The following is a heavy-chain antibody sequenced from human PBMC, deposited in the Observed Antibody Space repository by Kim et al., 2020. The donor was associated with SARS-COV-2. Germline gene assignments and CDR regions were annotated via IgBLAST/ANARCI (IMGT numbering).Heavy chain of an antibody. V-gene: IGHV4-34*01. D-gene: IGHD3-22*01. Sequence: SETLSLTCAVSGGSFSSFYWRWIRQPPGKGLEWIGEIHDSGNTHSNPSLKSRVTMSSDTSKNQFYLKLSSVTAADTAVYFCARRSHHPDSSNYYDFDSWGQGDLVTDSS. CDR1: GGSFSSFY. CDR2: IHDSGNT. J-gene: IGHJ4*02. CDR3: ARRSHHPDSSNYYDFDS.